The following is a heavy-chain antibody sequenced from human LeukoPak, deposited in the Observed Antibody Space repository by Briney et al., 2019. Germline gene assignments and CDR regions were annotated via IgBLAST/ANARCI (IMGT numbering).Heavy chain of an antibody. D-gene: IGHD6-13*01. Sequence: GGSLRLSCAASGFTFSSYAMHWVRQAPGKGLEWVAVISYDGSNKYYADSVKGRFTISRDNAKNSLYLQMNSLRAEDTAVYYCARGGHSSNWYWNFGLWGRGTLVTISS. CDR1: GFTFSSYA. CDR3: ARGGHSSNWYWNFGL. CDR2: ISYDGSNK. V-gene: IGHV3-30-3*01. J-gene: IGHJ2*01.